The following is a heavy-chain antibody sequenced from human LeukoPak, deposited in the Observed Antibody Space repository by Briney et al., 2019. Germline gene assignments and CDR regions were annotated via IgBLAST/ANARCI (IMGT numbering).Heavy chain of an antibody. CDR1: GFTVSSNY. D-gene: IGHD6-19*01. J-gene: IGHJ4*02. V-gene: IGHV3-66*04. CDR2: IYSGGST. CDR3: ASHRRIAVEGNFDY. Sequence: PGGSLRLSCAASGFTVSSNYMSWVRQAPGKGLEWVSVIYSGGSTYYADSVKGRFTISRDNSKNTLYLQMNSLRAEDTAVYYCASHRRIAVEGNFDYWGQGTLVTVSS.